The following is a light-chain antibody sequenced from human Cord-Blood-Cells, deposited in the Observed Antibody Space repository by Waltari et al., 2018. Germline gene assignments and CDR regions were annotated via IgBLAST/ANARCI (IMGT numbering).Light chain of an antibody. CDR2: EVS. CDR3: CSYAGSSTFYV. Sequence: QSALTQPASVSGSPGQSITIPCTGPSRDVGLYNLVSCYQQHPGKAPKLMIYEVSKRPSGVSNRFSGSKSGNTASLTISGLQAEDEADYYCCSYAGSSTFYVFGTGTKVTVL. J-gene: IGLJ1*01. CDR1: SRDVGLYNL. V-gene: IGLV2-23*02.